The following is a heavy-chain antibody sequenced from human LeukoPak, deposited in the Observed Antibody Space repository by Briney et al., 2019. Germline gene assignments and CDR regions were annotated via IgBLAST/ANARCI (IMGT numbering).Heavy chain of an antibody. D-gene: IGHD2-21*01. J-gene: IGHJ4*02. CDR3: ARDGRIVVVADYFDY. CDR1: GFTFSSYG. V-gene: IGHV3-33*01. Sequence: GGSLRLSCAASGFTFSSYGMHWVRQAPGKGLEWVAVIWYDGSNKYYADSVKGRFTISRDNSKNTLYLQMNSLRAEDTAVYYCARDGRIVVVADYFDYWGQGTLVTVSS. CDR2: IWYDGSNK.